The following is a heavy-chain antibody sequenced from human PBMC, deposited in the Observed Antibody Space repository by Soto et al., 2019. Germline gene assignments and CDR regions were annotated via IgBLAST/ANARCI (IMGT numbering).Heavy chain of an antibody. J-gene: IGHJ3*02. D-gene: IGHD3-10*01. CDR1: GGTFSSYA. V-gene: IGHV1-69*06. CDR3: ARGYYGSGSYADAFDI. CDR2: IIPIFGTA. Sequence: QVQLVQSGAEVKKPGSSVKVSCKASGGTFSSYAISWVRQAPGQGLEWMGGIIPIFGTANYAQKFQGRVTITADKSTSTAYMELSSLRSEDTAVYYCARGYYGSGSYADAFDIWGQGIMVTVSS.